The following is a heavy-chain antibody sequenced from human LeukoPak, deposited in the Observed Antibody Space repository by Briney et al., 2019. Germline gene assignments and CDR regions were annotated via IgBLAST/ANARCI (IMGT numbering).Heavy chain of an antibody. D-gene: IGHD1-26*01. J-gene: IGHJ4*02. CDR1: GYTFTGYY. CDR3: ARGARSSSGSYYSDY. CDR2: INPNSGGT. Sequence: ASVKVSCKASGYTFTGYYMHWVRQAPGQGLEWMGWINPNSGGTNYAQKFQGRVTMTRDTSISTAYMELSRLRSDDTAVYYCARGARSSSGSYYSDYWGQGTLVTVSS. V-gene: IGHV1-2*02.